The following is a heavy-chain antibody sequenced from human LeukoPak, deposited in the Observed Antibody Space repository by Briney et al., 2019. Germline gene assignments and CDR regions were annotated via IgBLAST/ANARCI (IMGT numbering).Heavy chain of an antibody. J-gene: IGHJ6*03. CDR3: ARGSGWSAPEDMDV. CDR1: GGSISSYY. V-gene: IGHV4-59*01. D-gene: IGHD3-3*01. Sequence: SETLSLTCTVSGGSISSYYWSWIRQPPGKGLKWIGYIYYSGSTNYNPSLKSRVTISVDTSKNQFSLKLSSVTAADTAVYYCARGSGWSAPEDMDVWGKGTTVTVSS. CDR2: IYYSGST.